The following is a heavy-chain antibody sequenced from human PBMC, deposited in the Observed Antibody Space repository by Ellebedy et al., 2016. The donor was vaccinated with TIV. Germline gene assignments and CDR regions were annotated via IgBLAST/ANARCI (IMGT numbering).Heavy chain of an antibody. CDR1: GFTFNYAW. J-gene: IGHJ4*02. Sequence: GESLKISCATSGFTFNYAWMNWVRQAPGKGLEWVSNIRPSSDSKTYVDFVKGRFTIFRDNAKNSLSLQLDNLRDEDTAVYYCARDDKWGFDHWGQGALVTVSS. CDR2: IRPSSDSK. CDR3: ARDDKWGFDH. V-gene: IGHV3-48*02. D-gene: IGHD3-16*01.